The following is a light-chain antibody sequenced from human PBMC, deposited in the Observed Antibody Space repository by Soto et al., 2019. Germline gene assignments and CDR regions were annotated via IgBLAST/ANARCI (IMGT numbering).Light chain of an antibody. V-gene: IGKV1-39*01. Sequence: DIQMTQSPSSLSASVGDRVTITCRASQSVSSYLSWYQHKPGKAPKLLIYAASSLQSEVPSRFSGSGSGTDFTLTISSLQPEDFATYYCQQSYSTPSITFGQGTRLEIK. CDR2: AAS. CDR3: QQSYSTPSIT. J-gene: IGKJ5*01. CDR1: QSVSSY.